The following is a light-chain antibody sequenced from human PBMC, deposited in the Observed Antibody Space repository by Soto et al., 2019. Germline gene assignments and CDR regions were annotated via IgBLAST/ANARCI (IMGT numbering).Light chain of an antibody. J-gene: IGKJ5*01. CDR3: QQGYSSPAT. CDR2: GAS. CDR1: QSIRKH. V-gene: IGKV1-39*01. Sequence: IQMTHSASFLSASVGDRVTITCRASQSIRKHLNWYQQKPGKAPKFLIYGASTLQSGVPSRFTGSGSGTDFTLTVNSLQAEDFATYYCQQGYSSPATFAQGTRLEIK.